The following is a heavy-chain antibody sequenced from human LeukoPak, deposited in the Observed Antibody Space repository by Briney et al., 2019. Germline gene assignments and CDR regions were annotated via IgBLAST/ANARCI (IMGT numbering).Heavy chain of an antibody. CDR3: ARAGGVKTAALDLDY. CDR2: MYYSGSA. J-gene: IGHJ4*02. CDR1: GGSISDYS. Sequence: SETLSLTCTVSGGSISDYSWSWLRQPPGKGLEWVGNMYYSGSANHNPSLKSRVTISRDTSKNQFSLKLTSVTTADTAVYYCARAGGVKTAALDLDYWGQGTLVTVSS. V-gene: IGHV4-59*01. D-gene: IGHD6-25*01.